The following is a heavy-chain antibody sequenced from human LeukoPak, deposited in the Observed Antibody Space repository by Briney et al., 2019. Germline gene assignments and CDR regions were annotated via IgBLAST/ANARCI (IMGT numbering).Heavy chain of an antibody. D-gene: IGHD6-19*01. CDR2: IKQDGSEK. CDR3: VRESGSGLTQGYFQH. V-gene: IGHV3-7*01. CDR1: GFTFSSYW. Sequence: QPGGSLRLSCADSGFTFSSYWMTWVRQAPGKGLEWVANIKQDGSEKYYVDSVKGRFTISRDNAKNSLYLQMNSLRAEDTAVYYCVRESGSGLTQGYFQHWGQGAQITVSS. J-gene: IGHJ1*01.